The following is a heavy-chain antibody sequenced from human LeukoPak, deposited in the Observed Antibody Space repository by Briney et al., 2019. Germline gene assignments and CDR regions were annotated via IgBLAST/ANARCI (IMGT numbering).Heavy chain of an antibody. J-gene: IGHJ1*01. Sequence: PGGSLRLSCAASGFTFDDYAMHWVRQAPGKGLEWVSGISWNSGSIGYADSVKGRFTISRDNAKNSLYLQMNSLRAEDMALYYCAKGRYSTIAAEYFQHWGQGTLVTVSS. CDR1: GFTFDDYA. CDR3: AKGRYSTIAAEYFQH. CDR2: ISWNSGSI. V-gene: IGHV3-9*03. D-gene: IGHD6-13*01.